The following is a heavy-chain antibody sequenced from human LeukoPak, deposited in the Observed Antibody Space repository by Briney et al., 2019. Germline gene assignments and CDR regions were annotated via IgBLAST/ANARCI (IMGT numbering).Heavy chain of an antibody. J-gene: IGHJ4*02. CDR3: ARAVSMVRGVMGFDY. Sequence: SPCPSLTPPVSSCLNLRGVDCFSSIRHHPVKCLDRRASFSYTGTPFYHPSLKSRVTISVDTSKNQFSLKLCSVTAADTAVYYCARAVSMVRGVMGFDYWGQGTLVTVAS. D-gene: IGHD3-10*01. CDR1: CLNLRGVDC. V-gene: IGHV4-31*03. CDR2: FSYTGTP.